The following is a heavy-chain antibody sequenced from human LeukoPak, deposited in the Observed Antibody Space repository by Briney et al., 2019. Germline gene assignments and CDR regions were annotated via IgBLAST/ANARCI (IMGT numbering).Heavy chain of an antibody. J-gene: IGHJ4*02. CDR2: AIPILGIA. CDR3: AGGELPLSG. CDR1: GGTFSSYA. V-gene: IGHV1-69*04. Sequence: SVKVSCKASGGTFSSYAISWVRQAPGQGLEWMGRAIPILGIANYAQKFQGRVTITADKSTGTAYMELSSLRSEDTAVYYCAGGELPLSGWGQGTLVTVSS. D-gene: IGHD1-26*01.